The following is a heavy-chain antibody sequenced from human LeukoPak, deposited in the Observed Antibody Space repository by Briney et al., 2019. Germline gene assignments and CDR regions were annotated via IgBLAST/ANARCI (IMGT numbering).Heavy chain of an antibody. CDR3: ARDWGNRNWFDP. Sequence: ASVKVSCKASGYTFTSYYMHWVQQAPGQGLEWMGIINPSGGSTSYAQKFQGRVTMTRDTSTSTVYMELSSLRSEDTAVYYCARDWGNRNWFDPWGQGTLVTVSS. CDR1: GYTFTSYY. CDR2: INPSGGST. D-gene: IGHD3-16*01. V-gene: IGHV1-46*01. J-gene: IGHJ5*02.